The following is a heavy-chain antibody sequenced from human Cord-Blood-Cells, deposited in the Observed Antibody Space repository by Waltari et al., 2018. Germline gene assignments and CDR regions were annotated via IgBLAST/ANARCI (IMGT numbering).Heavy chain of an antibody. CDR2: INPNSGGT. CDR3: ARGDSPAEYSFDY. V-gene: IGHV1-2*04. D-gene: IGHD6-6*01. Sequence: QVQLVQPGAEVKKPGASVKVSCKASGYTFTGYYMHWVRQAPGQGLEWMGWINPNSGGTNYAQKFQGWVPMTRDTSISTAYMELSRLRSDDTAVYYCARGDSPAEYSFDYWGQGTLVTVSS. CDR1: GYTFTGYY. J-gene: IGHJ4*02.